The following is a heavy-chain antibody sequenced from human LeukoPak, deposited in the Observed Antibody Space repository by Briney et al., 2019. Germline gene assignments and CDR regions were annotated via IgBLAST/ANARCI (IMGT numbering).Heavy chain of an antibody. Sequence: GESLKISCKVSGYSFTDYWIGWVRQMPGKGLEYMGIIYPDDSDTTYSPSFQGQVTFSADKSISTAYLQWSSLKASDTAMYYCARHLSSLVGTYHFDYWGQGTLVTVSS. CDR2: IYPDDSDT. CDR1: GYSFTDYW. V-gene: IGHV5-51*01. J-gene: IGHJ4*02. D-gene: IGHD4-23*01. CDR3: ARHLSSLVGTYHFDY.